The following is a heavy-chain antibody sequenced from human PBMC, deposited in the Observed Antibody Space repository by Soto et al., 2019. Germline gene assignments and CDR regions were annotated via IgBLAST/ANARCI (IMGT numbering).Heavy chain of an antibody. CDR1: GGTFSSNI. CDR3: SRGFGSGSYAVDY. CDR2: IIPILGIA. J-gene: IGHJ4*02. D-gene: IGHD3-10*01. Sequence: QVQLVQSGAEVKKPGSSVKVSCKASGGTFSSNIIIWVRQAPGQGLEWMGKIIPILGIANYAQQFQGRVTITADKSTITAYMELSSLRSEDTAVYFWSRGFGSGSYAVDYWGQGTLVTVSS. V-gene: IGHV1-69*02.